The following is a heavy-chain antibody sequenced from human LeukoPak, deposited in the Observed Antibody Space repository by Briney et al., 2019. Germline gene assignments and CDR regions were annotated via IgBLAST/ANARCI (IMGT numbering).Heavy chain of an antibody. J-gene: IGHJ1*01. Sequence: GGSLRLSCVSSGFTFSSYAMSWVRQAPGKGLEWVSAISGSGVTTHYAGSVKGRFSISRDNSKNTLYLQMNSLRAEDTALYYCAKKVVVGATSPYSDFQDWGQGTLVTVSS. CDR2: ISGSGVTT. V-gene: IGHV3-23*01. D-gene: IGHD1-26*01. CDR3: AKKVVVGATSPYSDFQD. CDR1: GFTFSSYA.